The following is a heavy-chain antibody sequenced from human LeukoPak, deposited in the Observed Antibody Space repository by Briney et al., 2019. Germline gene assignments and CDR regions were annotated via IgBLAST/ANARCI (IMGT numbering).Heavy chain of an antibody. J-gene: IGHJ6*04. CDR2: ISYDGSEK. CDR3: ARDRQIIQLWPYMDV. V-gene: IGHV3-30*04. Sequence: GGSLRPSCAASGFTFNIYTMHWLRQAPGKGLEGVAVISYDGSEKFYADSAKGRFTVSRDNSQNTLYLQMDSLREEDTAVYYCARDRQIIQLWPYMDVWGKGTTITVSS. CDR1: GFTFNIYT. D-gene: IGHD1-1*01.